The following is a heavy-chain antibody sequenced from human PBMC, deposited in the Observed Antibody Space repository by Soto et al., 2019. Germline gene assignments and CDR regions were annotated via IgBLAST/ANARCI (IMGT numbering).Heavy chain of an antibody. D-gene: IGHD6-19*01. CDR3: ASIRQWLVQGAFDI. CDR1: GYTFTGYY. CDR2: INPNSGGT. Sequence: GASVKVSCKASGYTFTGYYMHWVRQAPGQGLEWTGWINPNSGGTNYAQKFQGRVTMTRDTSISTAYMELSRLRSDDTAVYYCASIRQWLVQGAFDIWGQGTMVTVSS. V-gene: IGHV1-2*02. J-gene: IGHJ3*02.